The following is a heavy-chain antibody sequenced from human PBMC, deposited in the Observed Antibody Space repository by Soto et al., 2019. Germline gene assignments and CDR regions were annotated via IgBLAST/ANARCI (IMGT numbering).Heavy chain of an antibody. CDR3: ARGGSSDWQVAFDF. V-gene: IGHV4-34*01. CDR1: GGCLSGYF. J-gene: IGHJ3*01. CDR2: VNHNGRN. Sequence: EPLSITCDDYGGCLSGYFWNWIRQSPGKGLEWIGKVNHNGRNNYNPSLKSRVTISLDMSKKQISLKLTSVTAADTAVYYCARGGSSDWQVAFDFWGQGTMVTVSS. D-gene: IGHD6-19*01.